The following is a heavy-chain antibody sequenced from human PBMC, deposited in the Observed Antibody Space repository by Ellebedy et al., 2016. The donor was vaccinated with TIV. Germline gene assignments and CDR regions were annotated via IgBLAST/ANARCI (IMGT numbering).Heavy chain of an antibody. CDR2: INGDGSNI. CDR3: AKDRALGYFTGGSCNTK. V-gene: IGHV3-74*01. CDR1: GFTFSSSW. D-gene: IGHD2-15*01. J-gene: IGHJ4*02. Sequence: PGGSLRLSCAASGFTFSSSWVHWVRQVPGKGLVWVARINGDGSNIGYADSVKGRFTISRDNAKSTLYLQMNSLRAEDTAVYYCAKDRALGYFTGGSCNTKWGQGTLVTVSS.